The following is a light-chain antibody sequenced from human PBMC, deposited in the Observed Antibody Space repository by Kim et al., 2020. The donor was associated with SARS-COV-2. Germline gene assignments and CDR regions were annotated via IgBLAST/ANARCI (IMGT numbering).Light chain of an antibody. V-gene: IGKV1-5*03. CDR3: HQYKTYSWA. CDR2: QAS. CDR1: QSISGW. Sequence: ASVGDRVTITCPASQSISGWLAWYQQKPGKAPKVLLYQASNLESGVPSRFSGSGSGTEFTLTISGLQPDDFATYYCHQYKTYSWAFGQGTKVDIK. J-gene: IGKJ1*01.